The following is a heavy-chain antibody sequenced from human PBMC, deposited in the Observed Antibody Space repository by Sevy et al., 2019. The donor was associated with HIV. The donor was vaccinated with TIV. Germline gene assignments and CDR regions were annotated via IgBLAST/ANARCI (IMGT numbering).Heavy chain of an antibody. D-gene: IGHD5-12*01. V-gene: IGHV3-30-3*01. CDR1: GFTFSSYA. CDR3: ARGRRTRRDGYNSGDEDY. Sequence: GGSLRLSCAASGFTFSSYAMHWVRQAPGKGLEWVAVISYDGSNKYYGDSVKGRFTISRDNSKNTLYLQMNSLRAEDTAVYYCARGRRTRRDGYNSGDEDYWGQGTLVTVSS. CDR2: ISYDGSNK. J-gene: IGHJ4*02.